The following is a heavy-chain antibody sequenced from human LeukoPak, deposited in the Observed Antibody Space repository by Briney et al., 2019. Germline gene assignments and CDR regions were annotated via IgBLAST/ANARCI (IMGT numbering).Heavy chain of an antibody. Sequence: GGSLRLSCAVSGFTFNYYDMHWVRQAPGKRLEWVSAIRTTGGTHYPDSVKGRFAMSREDAKNSMHLQMNTLRAGDTAVYYCARGVSYYYDNSGHPGWYFDLWGRGTLVTVSS. CDR2: IRTTGGT. D-gene: IGHD3-22*01. CDR3: ARGVSYYYDNSGHPGWYFDL. V-gene: IGHV3-13*01. CDR1: GFTFNYYD. J-gene: IGHJ2*01.